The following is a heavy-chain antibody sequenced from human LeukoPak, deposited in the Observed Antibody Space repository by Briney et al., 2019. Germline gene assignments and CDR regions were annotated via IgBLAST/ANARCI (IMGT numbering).Heavy chain of an antibody. CDR1: GFTFSSYA. CDR2: ISGNGVST. D-gene: IGHD1-1*01. CDR3: ARDLRDWKPYYGMDV. V-gene: IGHV3-23*01. Sequence: GGSLRLSCATSGFTFSSYAMSWVRQAPGKGLEWVSAISGNGVSTYYADSVKGRFTISRDNSKNTLYLQMNSLRAEDTAIYYCARDLRDWKPYYGMDVWGQGTTVTVSS. J-gene: IGHJ6*02.